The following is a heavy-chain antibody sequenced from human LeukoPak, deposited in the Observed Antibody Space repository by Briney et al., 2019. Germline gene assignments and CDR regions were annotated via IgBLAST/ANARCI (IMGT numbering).Heavy chain of an antibody. CDR1: GFTVSSNY. CDR3: AKKGVILRYFDWFFDY. Sequence: GGSLRLSCAASGFTVSSNYMSWVRQAPGKGLEWVSVIYSGGSTYYADSVKGRFTISRDNSKNTLYLQMNSLRAEDTAVYYCAKKGVILRYFDWFFDYWGQGTLVTVSS. J-gene: IGHJ4*02. V-gene: IGHV3-53*01. CDR2: IYSGGST. D-gene: IGHD3-9*01.